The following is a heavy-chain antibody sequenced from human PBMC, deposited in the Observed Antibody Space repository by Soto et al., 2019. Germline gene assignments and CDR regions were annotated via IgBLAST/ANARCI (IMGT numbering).Heavy chain of an antibody. CDR3: ARLGLDSSYYYYGMDV. D-gene: IGHD6-13*01. CDR1: GGTFSSYA. CDR2: IIPIFGTA. V-gene: IGHV1-69*13. Sequence: GASVKVSCKASGGTFSSYAISWVRQAPGQGLEWMGGIIPIFGTANYAQKFQGRVTITADESTSTAYMELSSLRSEDTAVYYCARLGLDSSYYYYGMDVWGQGTTVTVS. J-gene: IGHJ6*02.